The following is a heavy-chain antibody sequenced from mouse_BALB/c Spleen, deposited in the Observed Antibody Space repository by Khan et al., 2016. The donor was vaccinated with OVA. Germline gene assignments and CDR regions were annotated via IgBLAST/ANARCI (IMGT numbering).Heavy chain of an antibody. Sequence: QVHVKQSGPGLVAPSQSLSITCTVSGFSLTDHGVSWIRQPPGKGLEWLGVIWGGGSTYYNSVLKSRLNISKDNSKTQVFLKMNSLQTDDTAMYYCAKQIWSPYYGMDYWGQGTSVTVSS. CDR3: AKQIWSPYYGMDY. D-gene: IGHD1-1*02. CDR1: GFSLTDHG. V-gene: IGHV2-6-5*01. J-gene: IGHJ4*01. CDR2: IWGGGST.